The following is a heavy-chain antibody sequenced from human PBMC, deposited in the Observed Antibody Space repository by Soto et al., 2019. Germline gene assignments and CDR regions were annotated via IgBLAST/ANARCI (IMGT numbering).Heavy chain of an antibody. CDR1: GYTFTSYD. CDR3: ASQVREYAFDI. D-gene: IGHD3-10*01. J-gene: IGHJ3*02. Sequence: QVQLVQSGAEVKKPGASVKVSCKASGYTFTSYDINWVRQATGQVREWMGWMNTNSGNTGYAQKFQGRVTMTRNTSISTAYMELSSLRSEDTAVYYCASQVREYAFDIWGQGTMVTVSS. CDR2: MNTNSGNT. V-gene: IGHV1-8*01.